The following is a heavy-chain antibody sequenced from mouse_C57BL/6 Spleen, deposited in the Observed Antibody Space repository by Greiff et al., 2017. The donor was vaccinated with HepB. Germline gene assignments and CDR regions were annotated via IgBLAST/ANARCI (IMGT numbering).Heavy chain of an antibody. CDR1: GFTFSSYA. CDR3: TRVITTVVPYAMDY. J-gene: IGHJ4*01. Sequence: KVEESGEGLVKPGGSLKLSCAASGFTFSSYAMSWVRQTPEKRLEWVAYISSGGDYIYYADTVKGRFTISRDNARNTLYLQMSSLKSEDTAMYYCTRVITTVVPYAMDYWGQGTSVTVSS. V-gene: IGHV5-9-1*02. CDR2: ISSGGDYI. D-gene: IGHD1-1*01.